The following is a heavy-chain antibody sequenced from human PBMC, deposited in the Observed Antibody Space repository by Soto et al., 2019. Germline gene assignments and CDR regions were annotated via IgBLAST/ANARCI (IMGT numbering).Heavy chain of an antibody. V-gene: IGHV4-4*02. J-gene: IGHJ4*02. D-gene: IGHD6-13*01. CDR3: AWSHRSIAAGGFVS. CDR1: GGSISTSNL. CDR2: IYHRRST. Sequence: QVQLQESGPGLVKPSGTLSLTCAVSGGSISTSNLWTWVRQPPGKGLEWIGEIYHRRSTNYNPSLKSRITIPVDKSKNQFSLKLSSVTAAQTDLYYCAWSHRSIAAGGFVSWGQGFTVTVSS.